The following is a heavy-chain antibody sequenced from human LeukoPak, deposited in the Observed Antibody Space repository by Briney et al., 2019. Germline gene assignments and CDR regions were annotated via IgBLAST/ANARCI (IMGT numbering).Heavy chain of an antibody. CDR3: AKAKGGFGVVTRYYFDY. D-gene: IGHD3-3*01. J-gene: IGHJ4*02. Sequence: GGSPRVSCAASGFTFDDYAMHWVRHAPGKGLEWVSGISWNSGSIGYADSVKGRFTISRDNAKNSLYLQMNSLRAEDTALYYCAKAKGGFGVVTRYYFDYWGQGTLVTVSS. CDR1: GFTFDDYA. V-gene: IGHV3-9*01. CDR2: ISWNSGSI.